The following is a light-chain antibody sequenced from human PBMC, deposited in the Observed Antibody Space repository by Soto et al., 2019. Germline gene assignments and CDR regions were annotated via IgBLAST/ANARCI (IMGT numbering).Light chain of an antibody. CDR1: SGHSNYA. CDR2: LNSDGSH. J-gene: IGLJ2*01. CDR3: QTWGTGIVV. V-gene: IGLV4-69*01. Sequence: QAVVTQSPSASASLGASVKLTCTLSSGHSNYAIAWHQQQPEKGPRYLMKLNSDGSHSKGDGIPYRFSGSSSGAERYLTISSLQSEDEADYYCQTWGTGIVVFGGGTKLTVL.